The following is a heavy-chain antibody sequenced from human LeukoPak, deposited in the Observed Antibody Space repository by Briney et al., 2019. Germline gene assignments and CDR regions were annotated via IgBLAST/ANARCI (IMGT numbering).Heavy chain of an antibody. J-gene: IGHJ4*02. V-gene: IGHV3-23*01. CDR2: ISDSGSRT. CDR3: ATRLGGQYYFDY. CDR1: GFTFSSYA. Sequence: GGSLRLSCAASGFTFSSYAMTWVRQAPGKGLEWVSSISDSGSRTYYADSVKGRFTISRDNSKSTLYLQMNSPIVEDTAIHYCATRLGGQYYFDYWGQGTLLTVSS. D-gene: IGHD3-16*01.